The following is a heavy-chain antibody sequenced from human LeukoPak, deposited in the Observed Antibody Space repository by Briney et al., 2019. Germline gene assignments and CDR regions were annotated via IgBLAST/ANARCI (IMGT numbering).Heavy chain of an antibody. Sequence: SETLSLTCTVSGGSISSYYWSWIRQPAGKGLEWIARIYSSGSTNYNPSLKSRVTMSVDTSKNQFSLKLNSVTAADTAVYYCARDRITMVRGALRYYGMDVWGQGTTVTVSS. CDR1: GGSISSYY. CDR2: IYSSGST. D-gene: IGHD3-10*01. CDR3: ARDRITMVRGALRYYGMDV. J-gene: IGHJ6*02. V-gene: IGHV4-4*07.